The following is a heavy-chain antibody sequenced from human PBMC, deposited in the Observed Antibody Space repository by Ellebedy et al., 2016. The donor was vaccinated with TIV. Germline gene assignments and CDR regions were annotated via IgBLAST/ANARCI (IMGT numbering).Heavy chain of an antibody. CDR3: ASGGAGTWRHARFEN. D-gene: IGHD3-16*01. CDR1: GYSISSGSDY. J-gene: IGHJ4*02. Sequence: MPSETLSLTCTVSGYSISSGSDYWSWVRQSPGKELEWIGSLYYGGSTYFNPSLMRRISISVDTSKNQFSLTLTSMTAEDTAVYYCASGGAGTWRHARFENWGQGALVTVSA. CDR2: LYYGGST. V-gene: IGHV4-39*01.